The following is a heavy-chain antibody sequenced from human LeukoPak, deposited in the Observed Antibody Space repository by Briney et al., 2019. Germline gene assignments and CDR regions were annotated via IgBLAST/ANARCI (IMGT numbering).Heavy chain of an antibody. J-gene: IGHJ6*02. V-gene: IGHV4-30-4*01. CDR3: ARQEATVTTSSMLYYYGMDV. Sequence: SETLSLTCTVSGGSISSGDYYWSWIRQPPGKGLEWIGYIYYSGSTYYNPSLKSRATISVDTSKNQFSLKLSSVTAADTAVYYCARQEATVTTSSMLYYYGMDVWGQGTTVTVSS. CDR1: GGSISSGDYY. CDR2: IYYSGST. D-gene: IGHD4-17*01.